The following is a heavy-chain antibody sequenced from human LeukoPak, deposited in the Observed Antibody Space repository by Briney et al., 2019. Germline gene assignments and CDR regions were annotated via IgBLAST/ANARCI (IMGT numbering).Heavy chain of an antibody. Sequence: SETLSLTCTVSGGSISSGSYYWSWIRQPAGKGLEWIGRIYTSGSTNYNPSLKSRVTISVDTSKNQFSLKLSSVTAADTAVYYCATSGSGRIFTDYYYMDVWGKGTTVTISS. J-gene: IGHJ6*03. D-gene: IGHD3-10*01. CDR1: GGSISSGSYY. CDR3: ATSGSGRIFTDYYYMDV. V-gene: IGHV4-61*02. CDR2: IYTSGST.